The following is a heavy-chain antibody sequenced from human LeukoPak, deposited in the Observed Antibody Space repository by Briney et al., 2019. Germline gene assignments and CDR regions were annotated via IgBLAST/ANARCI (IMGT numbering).Heavy chain of an antibody. CDR2: IYYSGST. V-gene: IGHV4-59*01. D-gene: IGHD3-10*01. CDR3: ARGILWFGDPPHDAFDI. Sequence: SETLSLTCTVSGGSISSYYWSWIRQPPGKGLEWIGYIYYSGSTNYNPSLKSRVTISVDTSKNQFSLKLSSVTAADTAVYYCARGILWFGDPPHDAFDIWGQGTMVTVSS. CDR1: GGSISSYY. J-gene: IGHJ3*02.